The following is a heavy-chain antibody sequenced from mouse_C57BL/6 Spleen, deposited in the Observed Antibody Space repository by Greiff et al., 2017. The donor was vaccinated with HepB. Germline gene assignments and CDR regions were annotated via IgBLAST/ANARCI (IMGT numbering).Heavy chain of an antibody. CDR2: IDPETGGT. Sequence: QVQLKESGAELVRPGASVTLSCKASGYTFTDYEMHWVKQTPVHGLEWIGAIDPETGGTAYNQKFKGKAILTADKSSSTAYMELRSLTSEDSAVYYCTGVLLRYWGQGTLVTVSA. CDR3: TGVLLRY. D-gene: IGHD1-1*01. CDR1: GYTFTDYE. J-gene: IGHJ3*01. V-gene: IGHV1-15*01.